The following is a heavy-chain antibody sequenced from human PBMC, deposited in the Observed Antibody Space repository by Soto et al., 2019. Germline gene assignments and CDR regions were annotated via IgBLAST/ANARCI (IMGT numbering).Heavy chain of an antibody. D-gene: IGHD3-9*01. CDR1: GGTFSSYA. J-gene: IGHJ4*02. CDR3: ARGPYYDILTGYYAYFDY. V-gene: IGHV1-69*13. Sequence: ASVKVSCKASGGTFSSYAISWVRQAPGQGLEWMGGIIPIFGTANYAQKFQGRVTITADESTSTAYMELSSLRSEDTVVYYCARGPYYDILTGYYAYFDYWGQGTLVTVSS. CDR2: IIPIFGTA.